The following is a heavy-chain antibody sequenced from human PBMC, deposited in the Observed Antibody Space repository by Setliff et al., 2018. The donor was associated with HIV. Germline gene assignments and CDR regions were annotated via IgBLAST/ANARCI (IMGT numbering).Heavy chain of an antibody. V-gene: IGHV3-21*01. CDR3: VGQFDYTAMATFHH. CDR2: ISSGGNYI. D-gene: IGHD5-18*01. CDR1: GFTFSNYN. J-gene: IGHJ4*02. Sequence: GESLKISCAASGFTFSNYNMNWVRQAPGKGLEWVSSISSGGNYIYYRDSMKGRFTISRDNARNSLFLQMNSLRAEDTAVYYCVGQFDYTAMATFHHWGRGTLVTVSS.